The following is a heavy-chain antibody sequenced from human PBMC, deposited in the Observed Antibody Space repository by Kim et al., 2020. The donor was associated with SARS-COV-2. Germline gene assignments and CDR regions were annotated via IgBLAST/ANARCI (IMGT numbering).Heavy chain of an antibody. CDR1: GFTISSYG. CDR2: ISAGAGTT. CDR3: AKGGEGGNPADHYAMDV. Sequence: GGSLRLSCVVSGFTISSYGLSWVRQAPGKGLEWVSSISAGAGTTYYADSVKGRFTISRDNSKNTLYLQMNSLRAEDTAVYYCAKGGEGGNPADHYAMDVWGEGTSVTVS. J-gene: IGHJ6*02. V-gene: IGHV3-23*01. D-gene: IGHD2-15*01.